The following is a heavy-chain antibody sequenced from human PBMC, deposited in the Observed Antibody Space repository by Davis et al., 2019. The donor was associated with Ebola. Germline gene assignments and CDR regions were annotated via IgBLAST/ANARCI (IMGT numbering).Heavy chain of an antibody. D-gene: IGHD3-10*01. CDR2: ISSSSSYI. CDR1: GFTFSSYS. J-gene: IGHJ6*02. V-gene: IGHV3-21*01. CDR3: ARDPAMVRGVIIYYYYGMDV. Sequence: GESLKISCAASGFTFSSYSMNWVRQAPGKGLEWVSSISSSSSYIYYADSVKGRFTISRDNAKNSLYLQMNSLRAEDTAVYYCARDPAMVRGVIIYYYYGMDVWGQGTTVTVSS.